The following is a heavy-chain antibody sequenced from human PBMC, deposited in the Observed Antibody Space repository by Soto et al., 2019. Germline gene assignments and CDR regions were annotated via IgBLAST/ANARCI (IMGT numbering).Heavy chain of an antibody. CDR1: GFTVSSNY. CDR2: IYSGGST. D-gene: IGHD3-16*01. CDR3: ARDTGGSYGPD. J-gene: IGHJ4*02. V-gene: IGHV3-66*01. Sequence: EVQLVASGGGLVQPVGYLRLSCAASGFTVSSNYMIWVRQAPGKGLEWVSVIYSGGSTYYADSVKGRFTISRDNSKNKLSLQMNSLRAEDTAVYYCARDTGGSYGPDWGQGTLVTVSS.